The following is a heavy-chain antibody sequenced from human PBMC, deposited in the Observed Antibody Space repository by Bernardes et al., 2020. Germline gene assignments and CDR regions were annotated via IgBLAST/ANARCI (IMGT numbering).Heavy chain of an antibody. Sequence: SETLSLTCAVYGGSFSGYNWSWIRQPPGKGLEWIGEINHSGSTNYNPSLKSRVTISVDTSKNQFSLKLSSVTAADTAVYYCARGRVTMIVVAPYFGVAFDIWGQGTMVTVSS. J-gene: IGHJ3*02. CDR2: INHSGST. D-gene: IGHD3-22*01. V-gene: IGHV4-34*01. CDR1: GGSFSGYN. CDR3: ARGRVTMIVVAPYFGVAFDI.